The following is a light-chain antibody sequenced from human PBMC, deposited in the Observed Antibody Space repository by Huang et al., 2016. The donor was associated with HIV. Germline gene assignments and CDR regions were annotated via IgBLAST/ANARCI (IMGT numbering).Light chain of an antibody. Sequence: EVVMTQSPATLSVSPGEGATLSCRASQSVSSNLAWFQQKHGQPPRLLISGLSTRATGVPARFSGSGSGTEFTLTISSLQSEDFAVYYCQQYNNWPRTFGQGTKVEI. V-gene: IGKV3-15*01. CDR2: GLS. J-gene: IGKJ1*01. CDR3: QQYNNWPRT. CDR1: QSVSSN.